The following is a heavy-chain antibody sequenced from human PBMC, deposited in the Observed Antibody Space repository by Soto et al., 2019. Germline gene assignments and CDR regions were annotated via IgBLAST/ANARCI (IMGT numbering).Heavy chain of an antibody. CDR1: GGSISNFY. J-gene: IGHJ5*02. CDR3: ARESSSGNWFDP. Sequence: PSETLSLTCTVSGGSISNFYWSWIRQPPGKGLEWIGYISYSGNTNYNPSLKSRVTISVDTSKNQFSLKLSSVTAADTAVYYCARESSSGNWFDPWGQGTLVTVS. V-gene: IGHV4-59*12. CDR2: ISYSGNT. D-gene: IGHD6-6*01.